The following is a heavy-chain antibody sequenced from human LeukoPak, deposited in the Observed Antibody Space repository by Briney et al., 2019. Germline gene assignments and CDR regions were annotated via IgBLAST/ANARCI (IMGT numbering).Heavy chain of an antibody. CDR3: AKSNSGSLYYFEY. CDR1: GFTFGDYA. CDR2: ITWNSDSI. V-gene: IGHV3-9*03. Sequence: GGSLRLSCAASGFTFGDYALHWARQAPGKGLEWVSGITWNSDSIDYADSVKGRFTISRDNAKNSLYLQMNSLRAEDMALYYCAKSNSGSLYYFEYWGQGTLVTVSS. J-gene: IGHJ4*02. D-gene: IGHD3-22*01.